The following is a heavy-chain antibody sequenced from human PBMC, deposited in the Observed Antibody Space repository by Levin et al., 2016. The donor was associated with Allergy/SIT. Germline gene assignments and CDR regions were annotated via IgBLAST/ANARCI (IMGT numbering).Heavy chain of an antibody. D-gene: IGHD3-10*01. Sequence: WIRQPPGKGLEWIGSIYYSGSTYYKPSLKSRVTISVDTPKNQFSLKLCSVTAADTAVYYCARHRPLLWFGELFYYYYYMDVWGKGTTVTVSS. CDR2: IYYSGST. V-gene: IGHV4-39*01. CDR3: ARHRPLLWFGELFYYYYYMDV. J-gene: IGHJ6*03.